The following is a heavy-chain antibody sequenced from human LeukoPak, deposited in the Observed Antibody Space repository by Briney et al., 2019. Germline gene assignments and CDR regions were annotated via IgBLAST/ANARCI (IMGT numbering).Heavy chain of an antibody. V-gene: IGHV5-51*01. J-gene: IGHJ4*02. D-gene: IGHD3-22*01. CDR2: IYPGDSDT. CDR1: GYSFTSYW. Sequence: GESLKISCKGSGYSFTSYWIGWVRQMPGKGLEWMGIIYPGDSDTRYSPSFQGQVTISADNSISTASLQWSSLKASNTAMYYCARHPHDSSGYYDYWGQGTLVTVSS. CDR3: ARHPHDSSGYYDY.